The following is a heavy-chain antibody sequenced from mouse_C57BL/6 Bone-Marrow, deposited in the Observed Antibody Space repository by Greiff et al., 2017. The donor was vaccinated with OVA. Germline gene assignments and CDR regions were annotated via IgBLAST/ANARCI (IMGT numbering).Heavy chain of an antibody. J-gene: IGHJ3*01. CDR1: GYSFTGYF. Sequence: VQLQQSGPELVKPGDSVKISCKASGYSFTGYFMNWVMQSHGKSLEWIGRINPYNGDTFYNQKFKGKATLTVDKSSSTAHMELRSLTSEDSAVYYCARDDYDRGFAYWGQGTLVTVSA. V-gene: IGHV1-20*01. CDR3: ARDDYDRGFAY. CDR2: INPYNGDT. D-gene: IGHD2-4*01.